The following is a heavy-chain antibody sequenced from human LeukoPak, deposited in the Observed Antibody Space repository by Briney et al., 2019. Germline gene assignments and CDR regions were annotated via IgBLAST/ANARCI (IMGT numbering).Heavy chain of an antibody. CDR2: ISYDGSNK. CDR1: GFTFSSYA. V-gene: IGHV3-30-3*01. Sequence: GGSLRLSCAASGFTFSSYAMHWVRQAPGKGLEWVAVISYDGSNKYYADSVKGRFTISRDNSKNTLYLQMNSLRAEDTAVYYCAREGRVRGLDYWGQGTLVTVSS. CDR3: AREGRVRGLDY. D-gene: IGHD3-10*01. J-gene: IGHJ4*02.